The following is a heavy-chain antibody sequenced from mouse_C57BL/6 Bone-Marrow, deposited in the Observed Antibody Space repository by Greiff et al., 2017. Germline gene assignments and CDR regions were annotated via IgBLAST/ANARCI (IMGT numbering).Heavy chain of an antibody. J-gene: IGHJ4*01. D-gene: IGHD2-3*01. CDR3: TTDGYYGYYYAMDY. V-gene: IGHV14-4*01. CDR1: GFNIKDDY. CDR2: IDPENGDT. Sequence: VQLKQSGAELVRPGASVKLSCTASGFNIKDDYMHWVKQRPEQGLEWIGWIDPENGDTEYASKFQGKATITADTSSNTAYLQLRSLTSEDTAVYYCTTDGYYGYYYAMDYWGQGTSVTVSS.